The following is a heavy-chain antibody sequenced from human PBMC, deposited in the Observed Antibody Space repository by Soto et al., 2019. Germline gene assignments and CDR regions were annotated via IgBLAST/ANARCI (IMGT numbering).Heavy chain of an antibody. CDR3: AHRLPVLSGYDV. CDR1: GFSLTSGVVG. CDR2: LYWNDEQ. Sequence: QITLKESGPTLVKPTQTLTLTCTFSGFSLTSGVVGVGWIRQPPGEALEWRALLYWNDEQYYNPSLRNRLTITSDTYKNQLVLTMTNMDPVDTATYYWAHRLPVLSGYDVWGQGTKVLVYS. D-gene: IGHD6-13*01. J-gene: IGHJ6*02. V-gene: IGHV2-5*01.